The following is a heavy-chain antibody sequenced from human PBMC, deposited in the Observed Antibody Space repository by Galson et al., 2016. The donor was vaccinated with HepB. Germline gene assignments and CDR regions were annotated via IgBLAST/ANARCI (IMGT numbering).Heavy chain of an antibody. CDR1: GFTFSDYH. CDR3: AKDHYDFWSGQRNYFGMDV. D-gene: IGHD3-3*01. J-gene: IGHJ6*02. CDR2: ISYDGSNN. Sequence: SLRLSCAASGFTFSDYHMHWVRQAPGKGLEWVALISYDGSNNYYADSVRGRFTISRDNSKNTLYPQMNSLRAEDTAIYFCAKDHYDFWSGQRNYFGMDVWGQGTLVTVSS. V-gene: IGHV3-30*18.